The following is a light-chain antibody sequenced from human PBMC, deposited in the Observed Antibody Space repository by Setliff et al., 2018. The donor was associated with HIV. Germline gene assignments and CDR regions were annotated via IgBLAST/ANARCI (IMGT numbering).Light chain of an antibody. V-gene: IGLV2-8*01. J-gene: IGLJ1*01. CDR3: SSYAGSNNYV. Sequence: QSALTQPPSASGSPGQSVTISCTGTSSDVGGYNYVSWYQQHPDKAPKLMIYEVSKRPSGVPDRFSGSKSGNTASLTVSGLQAEDEADYCCSSYAGSNNYVLGTGTKGTV. CDR1: SSDVGGYNY. CDR2: EVS.